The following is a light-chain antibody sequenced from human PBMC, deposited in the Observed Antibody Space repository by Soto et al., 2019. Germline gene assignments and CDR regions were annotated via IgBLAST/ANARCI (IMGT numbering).Light chain of an antibody. J-gene: IGKJ1*01. V-gene: IGKV3-20*01. CDR3: QQYGGSPRT. Sequence: EMVMTQSPATLSVSPEERATLSCRASQSVSSGYLAWYQQKPGQAPRLLIYDASSRATGIPDRFSGSGSGTDFTLTISRLESEDFAVYYCQQYGGSPRTFGQGTKVDIK. CDR2: DAS. CDR1: QSVSSGY.